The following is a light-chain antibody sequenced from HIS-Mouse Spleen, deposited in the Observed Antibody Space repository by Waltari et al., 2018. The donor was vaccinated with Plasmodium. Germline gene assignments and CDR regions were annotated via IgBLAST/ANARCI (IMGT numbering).Light chain of an antibody. V-gene: IGKV1-5*03. CDR3: QQYNSYSYT. CDR2: RAS. Sequence: DIQMTQSPSTLSSSVGDRVTLTCRASQSISSWLAWYQQKPGKAPKPLIYRASSLESGVPSRFSGSGSGTEFTLTISSLQPDDFATYDCQQYNSYSYTFGQGTKLEIK. J-gene: IGKJ2*01. CDR1: QSISSW.